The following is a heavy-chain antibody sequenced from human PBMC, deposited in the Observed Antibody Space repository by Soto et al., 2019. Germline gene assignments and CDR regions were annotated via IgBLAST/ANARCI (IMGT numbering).Heavy chain of an antibody. Sequence: ASVKVSCKASGYTFTSYAMHWVRQAPGQRLEWMGWINAGNGNTKYSQKFQGRVTITRDTSASTAYMELSSLRSEDTAVYYCARAADYGSGSYSPNFDYWGQGTLVTVS. CDR2: INAGNGNT. CDR3: ARAADYGSGSYSPNFDY. V-gene: IGHV1-3*01. CDR1: GYTFTSYA. J-gene: IGHJ4*02. D-gene: IGHD3-10*01.